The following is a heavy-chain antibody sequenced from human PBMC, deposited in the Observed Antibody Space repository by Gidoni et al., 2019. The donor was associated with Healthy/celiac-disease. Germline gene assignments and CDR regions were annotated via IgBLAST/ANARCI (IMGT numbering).Heavy chain of an antibody. CDR1: GGSISSSSYY. V-gene: IGHV4-39*01. D-gene: IGHD2-2*01. CDR3: ARQGDIVVVPAARMDV. J-gene: IGHJ6*04. Sequence: QLQLQESGPGLVKPSETLSLTCTVPGGSISSSSYYWGWIRQPPGKGLEWIGSIYYSGSTYYNPSLKSRVTISVDTSKNQFSLKLSSVTAADTAVYYCARQGDIVVVPAARMDVWGKGTTVTVSS. CDR2: IYYSGST.